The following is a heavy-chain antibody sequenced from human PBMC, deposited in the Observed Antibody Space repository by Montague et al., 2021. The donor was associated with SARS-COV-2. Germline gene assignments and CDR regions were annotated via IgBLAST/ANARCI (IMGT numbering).Heavy chain of an antibody. CDR3: ARQAAGSYFYYGVDV. D-gene: IGHD6-13*01. CDR2: TGST. Sequence: TGSTNYNPSLKSRVTISLDTSKNQFFLKVTSVTAADTAVYYCARQAAGSYFYYGVDVWGQGTRVIVSS. J-gene: IGHJ6*02. V-gene: IGHV4-59*12.